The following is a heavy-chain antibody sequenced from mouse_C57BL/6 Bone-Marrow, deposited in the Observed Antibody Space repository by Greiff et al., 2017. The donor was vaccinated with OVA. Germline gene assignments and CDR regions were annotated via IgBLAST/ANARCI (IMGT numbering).Heavy chain of an antibody. CDR2: ISSGGSYT. CDR1: GFTFSSYG. D-gene: IGHD2-4*01. V-gene: IGHV5-6*01. J-gene: IGHJ3*01. CDR3: ARQGGYDDYDGFAY. Sequence: EVQVVESGGDLVKPGGSLKLSCAASGFTFSSYGMSWVRQTPDKRLEWVATISSGGSYTYYPDSVKGRFTISRDNAKNTLYLQMSSLKSEDTAMYYCARQGGYDDYDGFAYWGQGTLVTVSA.